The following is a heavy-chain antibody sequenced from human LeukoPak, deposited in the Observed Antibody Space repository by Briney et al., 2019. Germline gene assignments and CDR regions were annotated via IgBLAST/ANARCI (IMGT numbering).Heavy chain of an antibody. D-gene: IGHD3-9*01. CDR2: INPNNSNA. J-gene: IGHJ5*02. CDR1: GYTFTGYY. Sequence: ASVKVSCRASGYTFTGYYIHWVRQAPGQGLEWMAGINPNNSNANYAQNFQDRVTMTRDTSISTAYMELSRLTSDDTAVYYCARDVNYDILTGYQPPSSWFDPWGQGTLVTVSS. CDR3: ARDVNYDILTGYQPPSSWFDP. V-gene: IGHV1-2*02.